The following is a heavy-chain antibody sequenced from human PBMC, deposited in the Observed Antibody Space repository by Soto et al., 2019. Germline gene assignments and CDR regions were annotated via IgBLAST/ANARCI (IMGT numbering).Heavy chain of an antibody. Sequence: SETLSLTCTVSGGSISSSSYYWGWIRQPPGKGLEWIGSIYYSGSTYYNPSLKSRVTISVDTSKNQFSLKLSSVTAADTVVYYCARQVRGYSYVILDYWGQGTLVTVSS. D-gene: IGHD5-18*01. CDR2: IYYSGST. V-gene: IGHV4-39*01. J-gene: IGHJ4*02. CDR1: GGSISSSSYY. CDR3: ARQVRGYSYVILDY.